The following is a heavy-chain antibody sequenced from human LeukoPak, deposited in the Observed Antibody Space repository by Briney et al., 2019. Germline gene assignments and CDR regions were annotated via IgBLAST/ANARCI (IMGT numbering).Heavy chain of an antibody. D-gene: IGHD2-15*01. Sequence: ASVKVSCKASGYTFTSYDINWVRQATGQGLEWMGWMNPNSGNTGYAQKFQGRVTMTRNTSISTAYMELSRLRSDDTAVYYCATRYCSGGSCPNYYYYYINVWGKGTTVTISS. CDR1: GYTFTSYD. CDR2: MNPNSGNT. J-gene: IGHJ6*03. CDR3: ATRYCSGGSCPNYYYYYINV. V-gene: IGHV1-8*01.